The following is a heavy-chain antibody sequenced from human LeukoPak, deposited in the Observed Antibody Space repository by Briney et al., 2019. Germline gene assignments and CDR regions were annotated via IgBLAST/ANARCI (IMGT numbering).Heavy chain of an antibody. D-gene: IGHD2-15*01. J-gene: IGHJ6*03. CDR2: ISSSSSYI. CDR1: GFTFSSYS. V-gene: IGHV3-21*01. Sequence: EPGGSLRLSCAASGFTFSSYSMNWVRQAPGKGLEWVSSISSSSSYIYYADSVKGRFTISRDNAKNSLYLQMNSLRAEDTAVYYCARVGVVAADYYYYYMDVWGKGTTVTVSS. CDR3: ARVGVVAADYYYYYMDV.